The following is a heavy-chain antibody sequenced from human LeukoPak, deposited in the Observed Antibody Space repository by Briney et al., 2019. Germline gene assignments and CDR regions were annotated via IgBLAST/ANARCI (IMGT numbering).Heavy chain of an antibody. V-gene: IGHV4-59*01. CDR3: ARGATDGFDY. CDR1: GVSISRYF. Sequence: SETLSLTCSVSGVSISRYFWSWIRQPPGKGLEWIGYIYYSGSTNYNPSLKSRVTISVDTSKNHFSLNLNSVTAADTAVYYCARGATDGFDYWGQGTLVTVSS. CDR2: IYYSGST. J-gene: IGHJ4*02.